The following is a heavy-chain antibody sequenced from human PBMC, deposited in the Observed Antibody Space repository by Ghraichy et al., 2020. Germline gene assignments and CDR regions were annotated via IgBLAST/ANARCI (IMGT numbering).Heavy chain of an antibody. J-gene: IGHJ5*02. V-gene: IGHV1-8*01. CDR2: MNPNSGNT. D-gene: IGHD2-15*01. CDR3: ARRGGPYNWFDP. Sequence: VKVSCKASGYTFTSYDINWVRQATGQGLEWMGWMNPNSGNTGYAQKFQGRVTMTRNTSISTAYMELSSLRSEDTAVYYCARRGGPYNWFDPWGQGTLVTVSS. CDR1: GYTFTSYD.